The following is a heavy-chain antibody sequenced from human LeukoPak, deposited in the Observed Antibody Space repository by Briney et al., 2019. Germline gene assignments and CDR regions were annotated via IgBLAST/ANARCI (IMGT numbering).Heavy chain of an antibody. V-gene: IGHV4-59*01. J-gene: IGHJ4*02. D-gene: IGHD3-10*01. CDR2: IYYGGST. CDR3: ARAHYGSGIDY. Sequence: SETLSLTYTVSGGSISSYYWSWIRQPPGKGLEWIGYIYYGGSTNYNPSLKSRVTISVDTSKNQFSLKLSSVTAADTAVYYCARAHYGSGIDYWGQGTLVTVSS. CDR1: GGSISSYY.